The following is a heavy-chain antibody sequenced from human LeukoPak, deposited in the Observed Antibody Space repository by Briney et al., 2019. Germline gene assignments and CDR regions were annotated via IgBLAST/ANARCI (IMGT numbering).Heavy chain of an antibody. Sequence: RPGRSLRLSCAASGFTFDDYAMHWVRQAPGKGLEWVSGISWNRGSIGYADSVKGRFTISRDNAKNSLYLQMNSQRAEDTAVYYCASSHDYGDYCPNYWGQGTLVTVSS. CDR3: ASSHDYGDYCPNY. CDR1: GFTFDDYA. J-gene: IGHJ4*02. CDR2: ISWNRGSI. V-gene: IGHV3-9*01. D-gene: IGHD4-17*01.